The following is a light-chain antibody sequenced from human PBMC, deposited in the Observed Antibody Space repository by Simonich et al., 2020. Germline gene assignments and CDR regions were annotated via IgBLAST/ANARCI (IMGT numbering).Light chain of an antibody. J-gene: IGLJ3*02. Sequence: NFMLTQPHSVSESPGKTVTISCTRSSGSIASNYVQWYQQRPGSAPTTVIYEDNQIPSGVPDRFSGSIDSSSSSASLTISGLKTEDEADYYCQSYDSSNWVFGGGTKLTVL. CDR1: SGSIASNY. CDR3: QSYDSSNWV. V-gene: IGLV6-57*03. CDR2: EDN.